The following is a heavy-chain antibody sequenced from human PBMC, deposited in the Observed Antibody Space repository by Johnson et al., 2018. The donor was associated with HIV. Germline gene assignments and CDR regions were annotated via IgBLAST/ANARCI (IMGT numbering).Heavy chain of an antibody. CDR3: TRDFSSGWYSARVAFDI. V-gene: IGHV3-49*04. D-gene: IGHD6-19*01. CDR2: IRSKAYGGTT. CDR1: GFTFGDYA. J-gene: IGHJ3*02. Sequence: VQLVEYGGGVVQPGGSLRLSCAASGFTFGDYAMNWVRQAPGKGLEWVGFIRSKAYGGTTQYAASVKGRFTISRDDSKSIAYLQMNSLKTEDTAVYYCTRDFSSGWYSARVAFDIWGQGTRVTVSS.